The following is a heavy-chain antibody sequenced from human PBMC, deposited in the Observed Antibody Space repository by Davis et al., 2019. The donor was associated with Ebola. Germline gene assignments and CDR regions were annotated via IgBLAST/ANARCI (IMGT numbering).Heavy chain of an antibody. CDR1: GFTFSSHW. J-gene: IGHJ4*02. CDR2: IKEDGSEK. D-gene: IGHD4-17*01. Sequence: PGGSLRLSCAASGFTFSSHWMSWVRQPPGKGPEWVANIKEDGSEKHYVDSVEGRFTISRDNTKNSLYLQMNSLRVEDTAVYYCALRGLGDPFDYWGQGALVTVSS. CDR3: ALRGLGDPFDY. V-gene: IGHV3-7*01.